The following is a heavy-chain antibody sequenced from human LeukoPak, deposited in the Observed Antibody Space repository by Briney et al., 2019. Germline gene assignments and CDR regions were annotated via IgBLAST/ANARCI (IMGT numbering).Heavy chain of an antibody. CDR3: ARVDSSDAGNFDY. V-gene: IGHV4-59*08. D-gene: IGHD2-15*01. Sequence: SETLSLTCTVSGGSVSGFYWSWIRQPPGKGLEWIGYIHYTGTTNYNPSLKSRVTISADTSKSQFSLKLSSVTAADTAVYYCARVDSSDAGNFDYWGQGTLVTVSS. J-gene: IGHJ4*02. CDR1: GGSVSGFY. CDR2: IHYTGTT.